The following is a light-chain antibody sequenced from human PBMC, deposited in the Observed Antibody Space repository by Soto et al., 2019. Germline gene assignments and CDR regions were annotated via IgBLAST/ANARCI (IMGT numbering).Light chain of an antibody. CDR2: DAS. J-gene: IGKJ4*01. Sequence: ESVMTQSPATLSVSPGEGATLSCKASQNVYNNLAWYQQRPGQPPRLLIYDASTRATGISARFSGSGYGTKFTLTISSLQSEDFAVYFCQQCKNWPLTFGGGTKV. CDR3: QQCKNWPLT. V-gene: IGKV3-15*01. CDR1: QNVYNN.